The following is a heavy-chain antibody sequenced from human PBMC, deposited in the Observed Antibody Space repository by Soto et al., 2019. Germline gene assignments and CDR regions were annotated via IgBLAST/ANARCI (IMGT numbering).Heavy chain of an antibody. V-gene: IGHV1-24*01. CDR3: ARTRGMTTVSYYYYYGMDV. J-gene: IGHJ6*02. Sequence: GASVKVSCKVSGYTLTELSMHWVRQAPGKGLEWMGGFDPEDGETIYAQKFQGRVTMTEDTSTSTAYMELRSLRSDDTAVYYCARTRGMTTVSYYYYYGMDVWGQGTTVTVSS. D-gene: IGHD4-17*01. CDR1: GYTLTELS. CDR2: FDPEDGET.